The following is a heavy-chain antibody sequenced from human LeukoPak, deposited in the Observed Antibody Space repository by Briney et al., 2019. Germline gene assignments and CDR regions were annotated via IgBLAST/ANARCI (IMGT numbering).Heavy chain of an antibody. CDR2: IKLDGSEK. CDR3: ARDSFSGFLEWLTREYYFDY. V-gene: IGHV3-7*01. J-gene: IGHJ4*02. CDR1: GFTFSDYY. D-gene: IGHD3-3*01. Sequence: PGGSLRLSCAASGFTFSDYYMSWIRQAPGKGLEWVANIKLDGSEKYYVDSVKGRFTISRDNAKNSLYLQMNSLRAEDTAVYYCARDSFSGFLEWLTREYYFDYWGQGTLVTVSS.